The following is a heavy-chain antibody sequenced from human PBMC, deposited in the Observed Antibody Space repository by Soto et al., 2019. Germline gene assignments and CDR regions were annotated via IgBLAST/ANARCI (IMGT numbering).Heavy chain of an antibody. J-gene: IGHJ4*02. Sequence: GGSLRLSCAASGFTFSSYWVHWVRQGPGKGLVWVSRIRSDGSSTNYADSVKGRFTISRDNAKNTLYLQMNSLSAEDTAVYYCARDTDYDSSGYPYWGQGTLVTAPQ. CDR1: GFTFSSYW. CDR2: IRSDGSST. CDR3: ARDTDYDSSGYPY. D-gene: IGHD3-22*01. V-gene: IGHV3-74*01.